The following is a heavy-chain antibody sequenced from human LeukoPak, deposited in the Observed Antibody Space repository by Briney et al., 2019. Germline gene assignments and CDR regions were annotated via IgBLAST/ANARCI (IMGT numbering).Heavy chain of an antibody. CDR3: ACPLMGWPWWYFDL. Sequence: GGSLRHSCAASGLTLSSYAINWVRQAPGRGLEWVSAISGSGGVTHYADSVKGRFTISRDNSKNTVYLQMNSPRVEDTAVYYCACPLMGWPWWYFDLWGRGTLVTVSS. CDR2: ISGSGGVT. CDR1: GLTLSSYA. D-gene: IGHD2-15*01. J-gene: IGHJ2*01. V-gene: IGHV3-23*01.